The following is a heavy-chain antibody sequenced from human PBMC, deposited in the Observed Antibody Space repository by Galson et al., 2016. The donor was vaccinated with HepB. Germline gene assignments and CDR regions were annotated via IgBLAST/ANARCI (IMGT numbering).Heavy chain of an antibody. CDR3: ARDRYGGNPSDY. J-gene: IGHJ4*02. CDR2: INPRGGSS. Sequence: SVKVSCKASGYTFPQYYIHWVRQAPGQGLEWMGMINPRGGSSSYAQKFRGRITLTSDTSTSTVYMELRSLTSDDTAVYFCARDRYGGNPSDYWGQGTLVTVSS. CDR1: GYTFPQYY. V-gene: IGHV1-46*01. D-gene: IGHD4-23*01.